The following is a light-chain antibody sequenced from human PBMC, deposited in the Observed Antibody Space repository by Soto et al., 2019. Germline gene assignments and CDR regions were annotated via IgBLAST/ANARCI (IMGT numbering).Light chain of an antibody. V-gene: IGKV1-9*01. CDR2: AAS. CDR3: QQLKSYPIT. Sequence: DFQLTQSPSFLSASVGDRVTITCRASQGISTYLAWYQQKPGKATKLLIYAASTLQSGVPSRFSGSASGTEFTLTISSLQPEDFATYYCQQLKSYPITFGQGTRLEI. J-gene: IGKJ5*01. CDR1: QGISTY.